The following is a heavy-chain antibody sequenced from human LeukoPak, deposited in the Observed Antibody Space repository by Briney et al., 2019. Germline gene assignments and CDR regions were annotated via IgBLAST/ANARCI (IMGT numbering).Heavy chain of an antibody. CDR1: GGSASSYY. J-gene: IGHJ5*02. Sequence: SETLSLTCTVSGGSASSYYWSWIRQPAGKGLEWIGRIYTSGSTNYNPSLKSRVTMSVDTSKNQFSLKLSSVTAADTAVYYCARDLRDSSGYSLTWFDPWGQGTLVTVSS. D-gene: IGHD3-22*01. CDR3: ARDLRDSSGYSLTWFDP. CDR2: IYTSGST. V-gene: IGHV4-4*07.